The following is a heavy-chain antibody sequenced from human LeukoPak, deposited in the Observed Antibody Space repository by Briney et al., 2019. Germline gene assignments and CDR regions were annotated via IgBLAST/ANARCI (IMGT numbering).Heavy chain of an antibody. J-gene: IGHJ3*02. Sequence: SETLSLTCTVSGGSISSYHWSWIRQPPGKGLEWIGYIYYSGSTNYNPSLKSRVTISVDTSKNQFSLKLSSVTAADTAVYYCARGKRLRQAAFDIWGQGTMVTVSS. CDR3: ARGKRLRQAAFDI. CDR1: GGSISSYH. CDR2: IYYSGST. D-gene: IGHD4-17*01. V-gene: IGHV4-59*01.